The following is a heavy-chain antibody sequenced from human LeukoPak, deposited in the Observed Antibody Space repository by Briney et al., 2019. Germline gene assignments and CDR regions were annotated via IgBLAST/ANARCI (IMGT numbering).Heavy chain of an antibody. CDR1: GGSISSSSYY. J-gene: IGHJ4*02. V-gene: IGHV4-39*01. D-gene: IGHD5-24*01. CDR2: IYYSGST. CDR3: ARHGRRDGYNYYFDY. Sequence: SETLSPTCIVSGGSISSSSYYWGWIRQPPGKGLEWIGSIYYSGSTYYNPSIKSRVTISVDTSKNQCCLKLSSVTAADTAVYYCARHGRRDGYNYYFDYWGQGTLVTVA.